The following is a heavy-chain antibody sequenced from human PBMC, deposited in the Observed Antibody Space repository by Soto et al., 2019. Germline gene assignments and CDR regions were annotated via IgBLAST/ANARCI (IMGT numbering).Heavy chain of an antibody. Sequence: GGSLTLSSAASGFTFSAYNMNWVRQAPGKGLEWVSSISSSSSSIYYADSVKGRFTISRDNAKTSLYLQITSPSDEGTAVYYCARVHYYYYGMDVWGQGTTVTVSS. CDR1: GFTFSAYN. CDR3: ARVHYYYYGMDV. V-gene: IGHV3-21*01. CDR2: ISSSSSSI. J-gene: IGHJ6*02.